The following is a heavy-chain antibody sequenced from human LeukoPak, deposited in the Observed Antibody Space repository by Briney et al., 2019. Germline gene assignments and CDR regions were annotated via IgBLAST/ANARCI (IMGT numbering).Heavy chain of an antibody. D-gene: IGHD3-22*01. CDR3: ARVGHYYDSSGYYDAFDI. V-gene: IGHV3-48*03. J-gene: IGHJ3*02. Sequence: GGSLRLSCAASGFTFSSYEMNWVRQAPGKGLEWVSYISSSGSTIYYADSVKGRFTISRDNAKNSLYLQMNSLRAEDTAVYYCARVGHYYDSSGYYDAFDIWGQGTMVTVSS. CDR1: GFTFSSYE. CDR2: ISSSGSTI.